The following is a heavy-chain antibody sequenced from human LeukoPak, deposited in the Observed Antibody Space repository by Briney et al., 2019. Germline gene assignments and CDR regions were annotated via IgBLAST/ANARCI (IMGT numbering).Heavy chain of an antibody. V-gene: IGHV3-43*01. CDR3: AKDIYAKGAVRALDY. J-gene: IGHJ4*02. Sequence: GGSLRLSCAASGFTFDDYTMHWVRRAPGKGLEWVSLISWDGDSTYYADSVKGRFTISRDNSKNSLFLQMNSLRTEDTALYFCAKDIYAKGAVRALDYCGQGTLVTVSS. CDR1: GFTFDDYT. D-gene: IGHD1-26*01. CDR2: ISWDGDST.